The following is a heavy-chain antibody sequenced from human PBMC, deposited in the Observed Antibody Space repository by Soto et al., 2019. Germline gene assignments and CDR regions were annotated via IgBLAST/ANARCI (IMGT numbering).Heavy chain of an antibody. V-gene: IGHV3-48*03. D-gene: IGHD3-3*01. J-gene: IGHJ4*02. Sequence: GGSLRLSCAGSGFTFSNYELNWVRQAPGKGLEWVSYVSTSSSAIFYADSVKGRFTISRDNAKNSLYLQMNSLRAEDTAVYYCARDNSGFWGGYFDSWGQGKLVTVSS. CDR2: VSTSSSAI. CDR3: ARDNSGFWGGYFDS. CDR1: GFTFSNYE.